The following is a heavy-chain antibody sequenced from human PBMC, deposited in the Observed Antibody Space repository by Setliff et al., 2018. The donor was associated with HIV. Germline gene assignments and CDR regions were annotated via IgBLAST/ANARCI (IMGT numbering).Heavy chain of an antibody. CDR2: INPNSGGT. D-gene: IGHD2-2*01. CDR1: GYSFTGYY. J-gene: IGHJ4*02. Sequence: ASVKVSCKASGYSFTGYYMHWVRKAPGQGLEWMGWINPNSGGTNYAQKLQGRVTMTTDTSTSTAYMELRSLRSDDTAVYYCARGPPIVVVPAALLTFDYWGQGTLVTVSS. CDR3: ARGPPIVVVPAALLTFDY. V-gene: IGHV1-2*02.